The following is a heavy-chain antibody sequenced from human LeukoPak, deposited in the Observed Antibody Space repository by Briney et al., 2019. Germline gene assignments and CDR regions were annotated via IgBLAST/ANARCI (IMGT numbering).Heavy chain of an antibody. CDR1: GYTLTELS. J-gene: IGHJ1*01. Sequence: ASVKVSCKVSGYTLTELSMHWVRQAPGKGLEWMGGFDPEDGETTYAQKFQGRVTMTEDTSTDTAYMELSSLRSEDTAVYYCATAKHADTAMVRFSEYFQHWGQGTLVTVSS. V-gene: IGHV1-24*01. CDR2: FDPEDGET. D-gene: IGHD5-18*01. CDR3: ATAKHADTAMVRFSEYFQH.